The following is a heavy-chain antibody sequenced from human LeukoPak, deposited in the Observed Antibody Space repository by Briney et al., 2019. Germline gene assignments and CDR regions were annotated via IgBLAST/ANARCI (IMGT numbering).Heavy chain of an antibody. Sequence: GGSLRLSCAASGFAFSRFGMHWVRQAPGKGLEWVAFIRFDGSNKYLADSVKGRFTISRDNSKNTLSLQTNSLRVEDTAVYYCAKDYYYGSGSPYYVDKWGQGTLVTVSS. J-gene: IGHJ4*02. D-gene: IGHD3-10*01. CDR1: GFAFSRFG. CDR3: AKDYYYGSGSPYYVDK. CDR2: IRFDGSNK. V-gene: IGHV3-30*02.